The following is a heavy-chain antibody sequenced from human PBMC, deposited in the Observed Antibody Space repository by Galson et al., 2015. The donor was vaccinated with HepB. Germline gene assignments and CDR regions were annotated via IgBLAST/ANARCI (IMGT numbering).Heavy chain of an antibody. CDR3: AKGGGDFWSGPLFDP. D-gene: IGHD3-3*01. V-gene: IGHV3-23*01. CDR1: GFTVSSDY. Sequence: SLRLSCALSGFTVSSDYMAWVRQAPGKGLEWVAAISGSGGTTYYADSMKGRFTISRHNSKNTLYLQINSLRAEDTAIYYCAKGGGDFWSGPLFDPWGQGTLVTVSS. CDR2: ISGSGGTT. J-gene: IGHJ5*02.